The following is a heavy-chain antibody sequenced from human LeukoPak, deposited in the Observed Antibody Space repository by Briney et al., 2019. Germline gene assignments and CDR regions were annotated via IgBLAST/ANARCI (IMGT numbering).Heavy chain of an antibody. Sequence: ASVKVSCKASGYTFTGYYMHWVRQAPGQGLEWMGWINPNSGGTNYAQKFQGRVTMTRDTSISTAYMELSRLRSDDTAVYYCARDFYDSSGIGRPHDYWGQGTLVTVSS. D-gene: IGHD3-22*01. V-gene: IGHV1-2*02. CDR2: INPNSGGT. J-gene: IGHJ4*02. CDR3: ARDFYDSSGIGRPHDY. CDR1: GYTFTGYY.